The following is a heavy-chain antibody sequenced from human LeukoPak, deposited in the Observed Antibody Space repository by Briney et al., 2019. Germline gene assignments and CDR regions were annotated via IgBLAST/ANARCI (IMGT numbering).Heavy chain of an antibody. Sequence: VKVSCKASGYTFTSYGISWVRQAPGQGLEWMGWISAYNGNTNYAQKLQGRVTMTTDTSTSTAYMELRSLRSDDTAVYYCARSYDFWSGYFIPTDYWGQGTLVTVSS. CDR3: ARSYDFWSGYFIPTDY. J-gene: IGHJ4*02. V-gene: IGHV1-18*01. CDR1: GYTFTSYG. CDR2: ISAYNGNT. D-gene: IGHD3-3*01.